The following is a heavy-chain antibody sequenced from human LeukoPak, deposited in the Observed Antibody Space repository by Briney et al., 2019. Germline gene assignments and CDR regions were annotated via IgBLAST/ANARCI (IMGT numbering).Heavy chain of an antibody. Sequence: ASVKVSCKASGHTFTSYYMHWVRQAPGQGLEWMGIINPSGGSTSYAQKFQGRVTMTRDMSTSTVYMELSSLRSEDTAVYYCARDLGRSYYVYWGQGTLVTVSS. D-gene: IGHD1-26*01. CDR1: GHTFTSYY. CDR3: ARDLGRSYYVY. J-gene: IGHJ4*02. CDR2: INPSGGST. V-gene: IGHV1-46*01.